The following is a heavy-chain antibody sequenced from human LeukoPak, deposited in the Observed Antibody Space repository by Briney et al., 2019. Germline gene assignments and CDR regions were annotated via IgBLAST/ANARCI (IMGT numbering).Heavy chain of an antibody. V-gene: IGHV3-21*01. CDR2: ISSSSSYI. CDR3: ARDYGPEDIVVVVAAKRFDP. D-gene: IGHD2-15*01. CDR1: GFTFSSYS. Sequence: GGSLRLSCAASGFTFSSYSMNWVRQAPGKGLEWVSSISSSSSYIYYADSVKGRFTISRDNAKNSLYLQMNSLRAEDTAVYYCARDYGPEDIVVVVAAKRFDPRGQGTLVTVSS. J-gene: IGHJ5*02.